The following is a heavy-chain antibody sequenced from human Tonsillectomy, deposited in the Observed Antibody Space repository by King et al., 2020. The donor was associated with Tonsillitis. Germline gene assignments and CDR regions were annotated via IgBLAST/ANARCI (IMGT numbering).Heavy chain of an antibody. CDR3: AHAARAYGDYGMDV. CDR1: GFSLSTSGVGVG. J-gene: IGHJ6*02. Sequence: ITLKESGPTLVKPTQTLTLTCTFSGFSLSTSGVGVGVGWIRQPPGKALEWLALIFWDDAKRYSPSLKSRVTITKGTSKNQVVLTMTNMDPVDTATYYCAHAARAYGDYGMDVWGQGTTVTVSS. V-gene: IGHV2-5*02. D-gene: IGHD4-17*01. CDR2: IFWDDAK.